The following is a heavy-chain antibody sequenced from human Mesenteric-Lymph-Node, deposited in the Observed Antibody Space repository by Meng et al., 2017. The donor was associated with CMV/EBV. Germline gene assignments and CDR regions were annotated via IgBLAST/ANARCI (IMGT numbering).Heavy chain of an antibody. D-gene: IGHD3-10*01. Sequence: GGSLRLSCAASGFTFSTYAMTWVRQAPGKGLEWVSSISGSGGGTYYADSVKGRFTISRDYSQNTLLLQMNSLRAEDTAVYYCARDWFFGGQGTLVTVSS. CDR2: ISGSGGGT. CDR1: GFTFSTYA. CDR3: ARDWFF. J-gene: IGHJ4*02. V-gene: IGHV3-23*01.